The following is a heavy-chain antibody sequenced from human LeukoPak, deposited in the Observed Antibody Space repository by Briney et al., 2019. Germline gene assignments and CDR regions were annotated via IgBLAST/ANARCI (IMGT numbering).Heavy chain of an antibody. CDR3: ARDHCSSSEDY. Sequence: KASETLSLTCTVSGGSISSYYWAWIRQPPGKGLEWIGSIFHTGSTYHNPSLKSRVTISVDTSKNQCSLKLNSVTAADTAVYYCARDHCSSSEDYWGQGTLVTVSS. V-gene: IGHV4-38-2*02. J-gene: IGHJ4*02. CDR1: GGSISSYY. D-gene: IGHD6-13*01. CDR2: IFHTGST.